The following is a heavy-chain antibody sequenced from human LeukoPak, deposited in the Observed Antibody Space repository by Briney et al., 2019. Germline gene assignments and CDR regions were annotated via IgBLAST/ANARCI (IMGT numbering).Heavy chain of an antibody. CDR3: ARARGARDGYNWEFAVADEYWYFDL. CDR2: IIPIFGTA. V-gene: IGHV1-69*06. Sequence: GASVKVSCKSSGGTFSSYAISWVRQAPGQGLEWMGGIIPIFGTANYAQKFQGRVTITADKSTSTAYMELSSLRSEDTAVYYCARARGARDGYNWEFAVADEYWYFDLWGRGTLVTVSS. J-gene: IGHJ2*01. CDR1: GGTFSSYA. D-gene: IGHD5-24*01.